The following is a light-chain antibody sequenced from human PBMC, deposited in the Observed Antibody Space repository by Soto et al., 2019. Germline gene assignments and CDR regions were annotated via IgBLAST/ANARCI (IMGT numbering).Light chain of an antibody. CDR1: QSINSY. CDR2: AAS. Sequence: DIQMTQSPSSLSASLGDRVTITCRSSQSINSYLNWYQQKPGRAPKFLIYAASRLQSGVPSRFSGSGSGSDVTLTISSLQDEDFAIYYCQQSYSVPLTFGPGTKVD. CDR3: QQSYSVPLT. V-gene: IGKV1-39*01. J-gene: IGKJ3*01.